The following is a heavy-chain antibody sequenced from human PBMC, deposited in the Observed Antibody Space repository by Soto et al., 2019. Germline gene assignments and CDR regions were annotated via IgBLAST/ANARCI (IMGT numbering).Heavy chain of an antibody. CDR2: IYHSGST. CDR3: ARVPSP. CDR1: GGSISSGGYS. J-gene: IGHJ5*02. Sequence: QLQLQESGSGLVKPSQTLSLTCAVSGGSISSGGYSWSWIRQPPGKGLEWIGYIYHSGSTYYNPSPXRXXTLSVDRSKTQFSLKLSSVTAADTAVYYCARVPSPWGQGTLVTVSS. V-gene: IGHV4-30-2*01.